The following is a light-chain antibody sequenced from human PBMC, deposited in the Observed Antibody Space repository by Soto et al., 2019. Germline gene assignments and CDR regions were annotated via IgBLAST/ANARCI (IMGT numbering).Light chain of an antibody. J-gene: IGKJ3*01. CDR1: HSLVYSDGNTY. CDR3: QQYGGSTLFT. Sequence: DVVMTQSPLSLPVTLGQPASISCRSTHSLVYSDGNTYLNWFQQRPGQSPRRLIYKVSDRDSGVPDRFSGSGSGTDFALKISRLEPEDFAVYSCQQYGGSTLFTFGPGTRVDFK. CDR2: KVS. V-gene: IGKV2-30*01.